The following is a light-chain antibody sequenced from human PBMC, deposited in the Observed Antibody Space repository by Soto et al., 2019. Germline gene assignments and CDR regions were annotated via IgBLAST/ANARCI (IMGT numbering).Light chain of an antibody. CDR3: QQYSSSPHT. Sequence: EIVLTQSPATLSLSPGERATLSCRASQNIATSSLAWFQQRPGQAPRLLIYGASNRAAGLPVRFSGSGSWTDFTLTIIRLEHADFLVFYCQQYSSSPHTFGQGTKVEIK. CDR1: QNIATSS. CDR2: GAS. J-gene: IGKJ2*01. V-gene: IGKV3-20*01.